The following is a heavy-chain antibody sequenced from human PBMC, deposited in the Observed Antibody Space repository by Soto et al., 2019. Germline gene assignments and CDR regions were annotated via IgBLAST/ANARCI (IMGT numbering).Heavy chain of an antibody. J-gene: IGHJ4*02. CDR2: ISGSGGST. CDR1: GFTFSSYA. Sequence: LRLSCAASGFTFSSYAMSWVRQAPGKGLEWVSAISGSGGSTYYADSVKGRFTISRDNSKNTLYLQMNSLRAEDTAVYYCAKDPVKYYYDSSGYYEYYFDYWGQGTLVTVSS. D-gene: IGHD3-22*01. V-gene: IGHV3-23*01. CDR3: AKDPVKYYYDSSGYYEYYFDY.